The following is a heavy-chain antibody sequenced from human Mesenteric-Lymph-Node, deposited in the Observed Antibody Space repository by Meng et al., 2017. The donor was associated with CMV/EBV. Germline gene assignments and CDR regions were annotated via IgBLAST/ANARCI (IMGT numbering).Heavy chain of an antibody. CDR1: GFTVSSNY. CDR2: IRYDGSNK. V-gene: IGHV3-30*02. Sequence: GESLKISCAASGFTVSSNYMHWVRQAPGKGLEWVAFIRYDGSNKYYADSVKGRFTISRDNSKNTLYLQMNSLRAEDTAVYYCAKDGLYDSESIWGQGTLVTVSS. CDR3: AKDGLYDSESI. J-gene: IGHJ4*02. D-gene: IGHD3-22*01.